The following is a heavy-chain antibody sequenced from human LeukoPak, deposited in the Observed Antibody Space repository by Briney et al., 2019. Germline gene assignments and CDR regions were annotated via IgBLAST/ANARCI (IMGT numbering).Heavy chain of an antibody. CDR2: ISGSGGST. V-gene: IGHV3-23*01. J-gene: IGHJ4*02. CDR1: GFTFSSYA. Sequence: GGSLRLSCAASGFTFSSYAMSWVRQAPGKGLEWVSAISGSGGSTYYADSVKGRFTISRDNSKNALYLQMNSLRVEDTAVYYCAKMGWAAVSMSGGGYWGQGILVTVSS. D-gene: IGHD6-13*01. CDR3: AKMGWAAVSMSGGGY.